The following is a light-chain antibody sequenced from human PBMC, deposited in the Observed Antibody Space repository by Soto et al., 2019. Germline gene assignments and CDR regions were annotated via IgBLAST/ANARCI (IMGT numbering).Light chain of an antibody. CDR3: AAWDGSLNVYV. CDR1: SSSIGSNS. J-gene: IGLJ1*01. Sequence: QSVLTQPPSASGTPGQRVTISCSGSSSSIGSNSVNWYQQLPRTAPKVLIYKNNQRPSGVPDRFSGSKSGTSASLAISGLQSEDEADYYCAAWDGSLNVYVFGTGTKLTVL. CDR2: KNN. V-gene: IGLV1-44*01.